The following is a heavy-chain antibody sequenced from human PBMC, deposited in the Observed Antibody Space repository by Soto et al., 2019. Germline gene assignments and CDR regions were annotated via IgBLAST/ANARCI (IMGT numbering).Heavy chain of an antibody. Sequence: ASVKVSCKASGYTFTSYYMHWVRQAPGQGLEWMGIINPSGGGTSYAQKFQGRVTMTRDTSTSTVYMELSSLRSEDTAVYYCARDPPRDYDSSGYHFDYWGQGTLVTVSS. D-gene: IGHD3-22*01. CDR2: INPSGGGT. CDR3: ARDPPRDYDSSGYHFDY. V-gene: IGHV1-46*01. CDR1: GYTFTSYY. J-gene: IGHJ4*02.